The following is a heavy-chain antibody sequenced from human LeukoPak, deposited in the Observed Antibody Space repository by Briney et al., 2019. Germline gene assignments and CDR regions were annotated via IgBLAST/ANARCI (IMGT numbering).Heavy chain of an antibody. V-gene: IGHV1-24*01. CDR1: VYTLTELS. D-gene: IGHD5-18*01. CDR3: ATGRQLWFYYFYY. Sequence: ASVKVSCKVSVYTLTELSMHWVRQAPGKGLGWMGGFDPEDGETIYAQKFQGRVTMTQDTSTDTAYMELSSLRSEDTAVYCCATGRQLWFYYFYYWGQGTPVTLSP. J-gene: IGHJ4*02. CDR2: FDPEDGET.